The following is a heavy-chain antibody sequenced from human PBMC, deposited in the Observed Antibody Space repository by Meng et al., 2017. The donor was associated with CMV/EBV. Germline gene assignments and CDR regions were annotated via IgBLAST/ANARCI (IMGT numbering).Heavy chain of an antibody. CDR1: GFTFSSYA. CDR2: ISYDGSNK. D-gene: IGHD3-16*01. CDR3: ARARPLMDY. V-gene: IGHV3-30-3*01. J-gene: IGHJ4*02. Sequence: QVQLVESGGGVVRPGRSLRLSCAASGFTFSSYAMHWVRQAPGKGLEWVAVISYDGSNKYYADSVKGRFTISRDNSKNTLYLQMNSLRAEDTAVYYCARARPLMDYWGQGTLVTVSS.